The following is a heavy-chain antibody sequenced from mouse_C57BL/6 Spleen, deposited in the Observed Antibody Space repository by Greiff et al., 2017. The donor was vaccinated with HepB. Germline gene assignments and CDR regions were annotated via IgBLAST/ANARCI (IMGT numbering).Heavy chain of an antibody. CDR1: GYTFTSYW. V-gene: IGHV1-50*01. Sequence: QVQLQQPGAELVKPGASVKLSCKASGYTFTSYWMQWVKQRPGQGLEWIGEIDPCDSYTNYNQKFKGKATLTVDTSSSTAYMQLSSLTSEDSAVYYCARSANWEAWFAYWGQGTLVTVSA. CDR3: ARSANWEAWFAY. CDR2: IDPCDSYT. D-gene: IGHD4-1*01. J-gene: IGHJ3*01.